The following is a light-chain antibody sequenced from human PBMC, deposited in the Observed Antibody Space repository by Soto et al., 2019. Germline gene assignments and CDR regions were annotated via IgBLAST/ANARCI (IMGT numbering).Light chain of an antibody. CDR1: QTVSSIF. CDR3: QQYESSRT. J-gene: IGKJ1*01. V-gene: IGKV3-20*01. CDR2: GAS. Sequence: DIVLTQSPGTLSLSPGERATLSCRASQTVSSIFLAWYQQKPGQAPRLLIYGASTRATGIPDRFSGSGSGTDFTLPIRRLEPEDFAMYYCQQYESSRTFGQGTKVEMK.